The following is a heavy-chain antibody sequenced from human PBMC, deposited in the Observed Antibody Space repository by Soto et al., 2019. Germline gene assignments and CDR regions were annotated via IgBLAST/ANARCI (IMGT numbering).Heavy chain of an antibody. D-gene: IGHD3-3*01. J-gene: IGHJ5*02. CDR3: TRDHSRYYDFWSALNWFDP. V-gene: IGHV3-49*03. Sequence: GGSLRLSCTASGFTFGDYAMSWFRQAPGKGLEWVGFIRSKAYGGTTEYAASVKGRFTISRDDSKSIAYLQMNSLKTEDTAVYYCTRDHSRYYDFWSALNWFDPWGQGTLVTVSS. CDR1: GFTFGDYA. CDR2: IRSKAYGGTT.